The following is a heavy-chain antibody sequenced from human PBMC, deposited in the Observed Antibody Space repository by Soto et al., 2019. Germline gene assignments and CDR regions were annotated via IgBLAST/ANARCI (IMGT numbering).Heavy chain of an antibody. J-gene: IGHJ4*02. D-gene: IGHD6-19*01. CDR3: ARLRYSSGWYGGDYFDY. V-gene: IGHV4-39*01. Sequence: SETLSLTCTVSGGSISSSSYYWGWIRQPPGKGLEWIGSIYYSGSTYYNPSLKSRVTISVDTSKNQFSLKLNSVTAADTAVYYCARLRYSSGWYGGDYFDYWGQGTLVTVSS. CDR1: GGSISSSSYY. CDR2: IYYSGST.